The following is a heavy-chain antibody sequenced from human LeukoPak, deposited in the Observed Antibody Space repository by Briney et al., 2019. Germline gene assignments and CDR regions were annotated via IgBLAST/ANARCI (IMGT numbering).Heavy chain of an antibody. CDR3: TRGLQSSERWLQPFDY. J-gene: IGHJ4*02. D-gene: IGHD5-24*01. CDR1: GFSFSAYS. V-gene: IGHV3-48*02. Sequence: GESLRLSCAASGFSFSAYSMKWVRQAPGKGLEWVSYISFSSRTIYYADSVKGRFTISRDNARNSLYLQMNSLRDEDTGVYYCTRGLQSSERWLQPFDYWGQGTLVTVSS. CDR2: ISFSSRTI.